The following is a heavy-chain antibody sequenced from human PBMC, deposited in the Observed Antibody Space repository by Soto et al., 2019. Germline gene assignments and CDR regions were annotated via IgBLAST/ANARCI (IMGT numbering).Heavy chain of an antibody. CDR3: ARGQRGVVVAAAALLSPLDY. Sequence: QVQLVQSGAEVKKPGSSVKVSCKTSGGTFNTYPFSWVRQAPGQGLEWMGTIIPILNLATYAQEFQGRVTITADKSRRTANMELSSLKSEDTEIYYCARGQRGVVVAAAALLSPLDYWGQGTLVTVSS. J-gene: IGHJ4*02. CDR1: GGTFNTYP. CDR2: IIPILNLA. V-gene: IGHV1-69*02. D-gene: IGHD2-2*01.